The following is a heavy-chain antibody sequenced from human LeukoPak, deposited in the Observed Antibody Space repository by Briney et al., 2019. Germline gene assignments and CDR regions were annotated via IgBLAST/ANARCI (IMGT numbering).Heavy chain of an antibody. V-gene: IGHV4-38-2*02. CDR3: ARDSIVATTYFDY. J-gene: IGHJ4*02. CDR1: GYSISSGYY. CDR2: IYHSGST. Sequence: SETLSLTCTVSGYSISSGYYWGWIRQPPGKGLEWIGSIYHSGSTYYNPSLKSRVTISVDTSKNQFSLKLSSVTAADTAVYYCARDSIVATTYFDYWGQGTLVTVSS. D-gene: IGHD5-12*01.